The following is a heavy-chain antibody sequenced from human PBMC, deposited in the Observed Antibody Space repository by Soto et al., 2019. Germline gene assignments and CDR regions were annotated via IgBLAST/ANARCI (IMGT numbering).Heavy chain of an antibody. CDR1: GFTFSSYG. Sequence: GGSLRLSCAASGFTFSSYGMHWVRQAPGKGLERGAVISYDGSNKYYADSVKSRFTISRDNSKNTLYLQMNSLRAEDTAVYYCAKDLDSGYDFKGDHYYGMDVWGQGTTVNVSS. CDR3: AKDLDSGYDFKGDHYYGMDV. V-gene: IGHV3-30*18. J-gene: IGHJ6*02. D-gene: IGHD5-12*01. CDR2: ISYDGSNK.